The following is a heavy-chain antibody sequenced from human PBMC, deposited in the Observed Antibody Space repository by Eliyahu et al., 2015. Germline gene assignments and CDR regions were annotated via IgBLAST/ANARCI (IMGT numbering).Heavy chain of an antibody. Sequence: QVHLVESGGGVVQPGKSLRLSCEGSGYTFTTYGMHWVRQAPGKGXEWVAVIWYDGSNDHYADSVKGRFTISRDNSNNTLFLEMNNLRVEDTAVYFCARAHYPGRAVGGNPIFYWGQGVRVTVSS. J-gene: IGHJ4*01. V-gene: IGHV3-33*01. CDR3: ARAHYPGRAVGGNPIFY. D-gene: IGHD6-19*01. CDR1: GYTFTTYG. CDR2: IWYDGSND.